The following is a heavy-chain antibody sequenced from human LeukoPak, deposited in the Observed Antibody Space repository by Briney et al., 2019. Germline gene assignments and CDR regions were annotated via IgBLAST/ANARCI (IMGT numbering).Heavy chain of an antibody. D-gene: IGHD3-10*01. V-gene: IGHV1-8*01. Sequence: ASVKVSCKASGYTFTSYDINWVRQANGQGLEWMGWMNPNSGNTGYAQKFQGRVTMTRNTSISTAYMELSSLRSEDTAVYYCARAPSRAYYGSGSPSYFDYWGQGTLVTVSS. CDR3: ARAPSRAYYGSGSPSYFDY. CDR2: MNPNSGNT. CDR1: GYTFTSYD. J-gene: IGHJ4*02.